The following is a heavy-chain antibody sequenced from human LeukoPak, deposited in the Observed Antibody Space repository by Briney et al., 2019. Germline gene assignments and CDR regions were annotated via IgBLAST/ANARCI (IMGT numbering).Heavy chain of an antibody. CDR3: ARDEYSSGWYDYDY. Sequence: PGGSLRLSCAASGFTFSSYSMNWVRQAPGKGLEWVSSISTSSNYIYYTDSVKGRFTISRDNAKNSLYLQMNSLRAEDTAVYYCARDEYSSGWYDYDYGGQGTLVTVSS. CDR1: GFTFSSYS. V-gene: IGHV3-21*01. D-gene: IGHD6-19*01. CDR2: ISTSSNYI. J-gene: IGHJ4*02.